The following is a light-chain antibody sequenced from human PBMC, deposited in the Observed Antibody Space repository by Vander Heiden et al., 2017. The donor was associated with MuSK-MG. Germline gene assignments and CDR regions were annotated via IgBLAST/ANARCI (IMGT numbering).Light chain of an antibody. V-gene: IGKV3-15*01. CDR3: QQYDNWPPLYT. J-gene: IGKJ2*01. CDR1: QSVSSS. Sequence: EIVMTQSPATLSVSPGERATLPCRASQSVSSSLAWYQQKPGQAPRLLIYDTSIRATGIPARFSGSGSGTEFTLTISSLQSEDFAVYFCQQYDNWPPLYTCGQGTKLQIK. CDR2: DTS.